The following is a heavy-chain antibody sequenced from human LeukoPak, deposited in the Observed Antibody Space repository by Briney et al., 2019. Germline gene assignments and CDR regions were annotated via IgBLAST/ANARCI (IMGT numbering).Heavy chain of an antibody. Sequence: SETLSLTCTVSGGSISSYYWSWIRQPAGKGLEWIGRIYTSGGTNYNPSLKGRVTMSVDTSKNQFSLKLSSVTAADTAVYYCARDQDSSSYHWFDPWGQGTLVTVSS. CDR3: ARDQDSSSYHWFDP. CDR1: GGSISSYY. J-gene: IGHJ5*02. CDR2: IYTSGGT. V-gene: IGHV4-4*07. D-gene: IGHD6-6*01.